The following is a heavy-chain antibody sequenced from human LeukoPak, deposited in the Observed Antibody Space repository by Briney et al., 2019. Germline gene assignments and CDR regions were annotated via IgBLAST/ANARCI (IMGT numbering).Heavy chain of an antibody. D-gene: IGHD6-13*01. Sequence: SETLSLTCAVYGGSFSGYYWSWIRQPPGKGLEWIGEINHSGSTNYNPSLKSRVTISVDTSKNQFSLKLSSVTAADTAVYYCARGLGAAAGTDDYWGQGTLVTVSS. CDR3: ARGLGAAAGTDDY. CDR2: INHSGST. V-gene: IGHV4-34*01. CDR1: GGSFSGYY. J-gene: IGHJ4*02.